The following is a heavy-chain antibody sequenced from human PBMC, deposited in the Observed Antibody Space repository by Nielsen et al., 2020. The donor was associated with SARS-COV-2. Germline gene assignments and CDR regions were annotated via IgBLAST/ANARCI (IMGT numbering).Heavy chain of an antibody. J-gene: IGHJ4*02. CDR1: GFTFDDYA. CDR3: ACIGVGDSGFDY. CDR2: ISWNSGSI. V-gene: IGHV3-9*01. D-gene: IGHD2-21*01. Sequence: SLKISCAASGFTFDDYAMHWVRQAPGKGLEWVSGISWNSGSIGYADSMKGRFTISRDNAKNSLYLQMNSLRAEDTALYYCACIGVGDSGFDYWGQGTLVTVSS.